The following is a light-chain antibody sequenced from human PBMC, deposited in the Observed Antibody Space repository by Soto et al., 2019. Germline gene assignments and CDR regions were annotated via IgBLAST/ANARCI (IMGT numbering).Light chain of an antibody. CDR3: QQFNNYPLT. J-gene: IGKJ4*01. CDR2: DAS. Sequence: DIQMTQSPSTLSGSVGDRVTITCRASQTIRSRLAWYQQKPGKAPKFLIYDASSLESGVPSRFSGSGSGTQFTLTISSLQPDDSATYYCQQFNNYPLTFGGGTKVDI. V-gene: IGKV1-5*01. CDR1: QTIRSR.